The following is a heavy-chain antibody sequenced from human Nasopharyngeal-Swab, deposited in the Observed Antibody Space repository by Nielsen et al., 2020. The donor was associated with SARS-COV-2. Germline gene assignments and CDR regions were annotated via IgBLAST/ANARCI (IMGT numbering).Heavy chain of an antibody. J-gene: IGHJ4*02. V-gene: IGHV4-31*02. D-gene: IGHD3-10*01. CDR3: ARGYYYGSGMSPSYYFDY. Sequence: WIRQPPGKGLEWIGYIYYSGSTYYNPSLKSRVTISVDTSKNQFSPKLSSVTAADTAVYYCARGYYYGSGMSPSYYFDYWGQGTLVTVSS. CDR2: IYYSGST.